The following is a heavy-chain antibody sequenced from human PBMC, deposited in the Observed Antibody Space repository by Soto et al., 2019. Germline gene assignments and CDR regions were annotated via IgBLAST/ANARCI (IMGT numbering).Heavy chain of an antibody. CDR1: GFTFSNFS. J-gene: IGHJ5*02. CDR2: ISGTSETI. Sequence: QMQVVESGGGLVTPGGSLRLSCAASGFTFSNFSMGWIRQAPGKGLEWVSDISGTSETISYADSVKGRFTVSRDNAKNSLYLQMNSLRAEDTAVYYCARMRFLEWLGYGWFDPWGQGSLVTVSS. CDR3: ARMRFLEWLGYGWFDP. D-gene: IGHD3-3*01. V-gene: IGHV3-11*01.